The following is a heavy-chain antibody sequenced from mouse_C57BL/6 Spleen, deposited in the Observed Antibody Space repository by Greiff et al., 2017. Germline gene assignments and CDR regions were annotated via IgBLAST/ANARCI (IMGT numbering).Heavy chain of an antibody. CDR3: ARNYLFDY. CDR2: INPGSGGT. J-gene: IGHJ2*01. Sequence: QVQLQQSGAELVRPGTSVKVSCKASGYAFTNYLIEWVKQRPGQGLEWIGVINPGSGGTNYNEKFKGKATLTADKSSSTAYMQLSSLTSEDSAVYFCARNYLFDYWGQGTTLTVSS. V-gene: IGHV1-54*01. CDR1: GYAFTNYL. D-gene: IGHD2-1*01.